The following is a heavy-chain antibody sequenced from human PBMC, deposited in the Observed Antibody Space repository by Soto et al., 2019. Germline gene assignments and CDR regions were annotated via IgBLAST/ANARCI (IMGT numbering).Heavy chain of an antibody. D-gene: IGHD6-19*01. CDR2: IYYSGST. V-gene: IGHV4-31*03. CDR3: ARDIGIGGWYYFDY. J-gene: IGHJ4*02. Sequence: SETLSLTCTVSGGSISSGGYYWSWIRQHPGKGLEWIGYIYYSGSTYYNPPLKSRVTISVDTSKNQFSLKLSSVTAADTAVYYCARDIGIGGWYYFDYWGQGTLVTVSS. CDR1: GGSISSGGYY.